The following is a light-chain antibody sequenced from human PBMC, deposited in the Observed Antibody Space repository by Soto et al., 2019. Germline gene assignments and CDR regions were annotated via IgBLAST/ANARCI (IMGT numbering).Light chain of an antibody. CDR3: SSYTTSNTRQIV. Sequence: QSVLTPPSSVSGSPGQSITISLPRTSSEGCGYNYVSWYQQHPGKAPKFMIYDVSNRPSGVSNRFSGSKSGNTASLTISGLQAEDEADYYCSSYTTSNTRQIVFGTGTKVTVL. V-gene: IGLV2-14*01. J-gene: IGLJ1*01. CDR2: DVS. CDR1: SSEGCGYNY.